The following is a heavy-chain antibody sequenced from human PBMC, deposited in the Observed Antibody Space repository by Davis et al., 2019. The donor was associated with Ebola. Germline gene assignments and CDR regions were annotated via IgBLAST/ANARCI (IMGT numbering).Heavy chain of an antibody. J-gene: IGHJ5*02. CDR3: ARAASLTIFGVVGNWFDP. CDR2: IYYSGST. CDR1: GGSFSGYY. Sequence: SETLSLTFAVYGGSFSGYYWSWIRQPPGKGLEWIGYIYYSGSTNYNPSLKSRVTISVDTSKNQFSLKLSSVTAADTAVYYCARAASLTIFGVVGNWFDPWGQGTLVTVSS. V-gene: IGHV4-59*01. D-gene: IGHD3-3*01.